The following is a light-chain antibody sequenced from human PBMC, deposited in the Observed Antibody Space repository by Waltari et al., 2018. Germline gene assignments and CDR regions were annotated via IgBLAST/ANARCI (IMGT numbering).Light chain of an antibody. V-gene: IGLV2-14*03. CDR2: DVS. J-gene: IGLJ1*01. CDR1: STDAGGYNS. Sequence: QSALTQPASVSGSPGQSITISRTGTSTDAGGYNSVSWYQQHPGTAPKLMIYDVSNRPSGVSNRFSGSKSGNTAALTISGLQAEDEADYYCSSYTSSSTLRYVFGTGTKVTVL. CDR3: SSYTSSSTLRYV.